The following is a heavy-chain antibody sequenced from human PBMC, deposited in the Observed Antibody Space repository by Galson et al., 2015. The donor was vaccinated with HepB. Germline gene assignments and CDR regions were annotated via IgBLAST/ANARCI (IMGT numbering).Heavy chain of an antibody. J-gene: IGHJ4*02. V-gene: IGHV3-7*03. Sequence: SLRLSCAASGFTFSNSWMSWVRQAPGKGLEWVANIKEDGSETYYVDSVKGRFTISRDNTKNSLYLQMNSLRVEDTAVYYCTKEGGGYYADYWGQGTLVTVS. CDR3: TKEGGGYYADY. CDR1: GFTFSNSW. D-gene: IGHD2-2*01. CDR2: IKEDGSET.